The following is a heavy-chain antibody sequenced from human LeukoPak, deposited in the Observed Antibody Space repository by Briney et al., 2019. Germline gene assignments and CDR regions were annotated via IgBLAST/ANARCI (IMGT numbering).Heavy chain of an antibody. Sequence: SQTLSLTCAISGDIVSSNIAAWHWIRQSPSRGLEWLGRTYYKSKWYNDYAVSVKSRITFNPDTSENQFSLHLNSVTPDDTAVYYCAREESIGSYQFLHDYWGQGTLVTVSS. J-gene: IGHJ4*02. CDR3: AREESIGSYQFLHDY. CDR2: TYYKSKWYN. CDR1: GDIVSSNIAA. D-gene: IGHD1-26*01. V-gene: IGHV6-1*01.